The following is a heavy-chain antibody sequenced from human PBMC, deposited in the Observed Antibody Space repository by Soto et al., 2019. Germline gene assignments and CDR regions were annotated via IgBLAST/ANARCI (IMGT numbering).Heavy chain of an antibody. J-gene: IGHJ2*01. CDR3: ARDRGQYSCGWNTYDWYLDL. CDR2: IWYDGSNK. Sequence: LRLSCAASGFTFSSYGMHWVRQAPGKGLEWVAVIWYDGSNKYYADSVKGRFTISRDNSKNTLYLQMNSLRAEDTAVYYCARDRGQYSCGWNTYDWYLDLWGRGTLVTGSS. D-gene: IGHD6-19*01. CDR1: GFTFSSYG. V-gene: IGHV3-33*01.